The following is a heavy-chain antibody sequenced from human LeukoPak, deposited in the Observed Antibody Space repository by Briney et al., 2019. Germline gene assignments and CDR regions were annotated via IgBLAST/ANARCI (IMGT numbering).Heavy chain of an antibody. CDR2: IRYDGSNK. CDR1: GFTFSSYG. V-gene: IGHV3-30*02. CDR3: ARGVIGYYDILTGSQAFDI. J-gene: IGHJ3*02. D-gene: IGHD3-9*01. Sequence: PGGSLRLSCAASGFTFSSYGMHWVRQAPGKGLEWVAFIRYDGSNKYYADSVKGRFTISRDNAKNSLYLQMNSLRAEDTAVYYCARGVIGYYDILTGSQAFDIWGQGTMVTVSS.